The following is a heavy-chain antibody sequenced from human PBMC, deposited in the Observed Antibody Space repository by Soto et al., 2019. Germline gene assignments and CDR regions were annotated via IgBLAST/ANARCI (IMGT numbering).Heavy chain of an antibody. CDR3: ARDCRGGCSGGRYNWFDP. D-gene: IGHD2-15*01. Sequence: QVQLVQSGAEVKKPGSSVKVSCKASGGTFSSYAISWVRQAPGQGLEWMGGIIPIFGTANYAQKFQGRVTITADESTSTAYMELSSLRPEDTAVYYCARDCRGGCSGGRYNWFDPWGQGTLVTVSS. J-gene: IGHJ5*02. V-gene: IGHV1-69*12. CDR2: IIPIFGTA. CDR1: GGTFSSYA.